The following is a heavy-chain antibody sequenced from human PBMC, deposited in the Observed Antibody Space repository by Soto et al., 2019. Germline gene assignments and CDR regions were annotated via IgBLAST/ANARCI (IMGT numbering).Heavy chain of an antibody. V-gene: IGHV3-23*01. J-gene: IGHJ4*02. CDR3: ARRCRGRYYVY. Sequence: EVQLLESGGGLVQPGGSLRLSCAASGFTFSSYAMRWVRQAPVKGLEWVSAISGSGGSTYYADSVKGRFTISRDNSKNTLYLQMISLRAEATAVYYWARRCRGRYYVYGGQGTLVTVSS. CDR2: ISGSGGST. CDR1: GFTFSSYA. D-gene: IGHD1-26*01.